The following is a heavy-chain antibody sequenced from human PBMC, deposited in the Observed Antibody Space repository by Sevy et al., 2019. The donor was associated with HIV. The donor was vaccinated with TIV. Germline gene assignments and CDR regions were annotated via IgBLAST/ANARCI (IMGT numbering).Heavy chain of an antibody. D-gene: IGHD3-3*01. J-gene: IGHJ4*02. Sequence: GGSLRLSCAASGFTFNNYAMSWVRQTPGKGLEWVSSFTAGGGGSTHYADSVNGRFTISRDNSKNRLYLQMDSLRGEDTAVYYCAKGTIGIVVIHESWGQGTLVTVSS. CDR3: AKGTIGIVVIHES. CDR2: FTAGGGGST. CDR1: GFTFNNYA. V-gene: IGHV3-23*01.